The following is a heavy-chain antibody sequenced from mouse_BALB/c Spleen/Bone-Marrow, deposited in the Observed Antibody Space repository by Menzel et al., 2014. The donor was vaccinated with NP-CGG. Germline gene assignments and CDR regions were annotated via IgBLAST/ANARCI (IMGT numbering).Heavy chain of an antibody. CDR1: GFDFXRYW. V-gene: IGHV4-1*02. CDR3: ARLGYYGGFAY. Sequence: EVMLVESGGGLVQPGGSLKLSCAASGFDFXRYWMSWVRQAPGKGLEWIGEINPDSKTINYSPSLKDKFIISRDNAKNTLYLQMNKVRSEDSALYYCARLGYYGGFAYWGQGTLVTASA. D-gene: IGHD2-3*01. J-gene: IGHJ3*01. CDR2: INPDSKTI.